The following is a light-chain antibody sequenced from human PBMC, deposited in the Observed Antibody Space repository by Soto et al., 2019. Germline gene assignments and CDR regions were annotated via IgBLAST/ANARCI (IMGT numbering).Light chain of an antibody. J-gene: IGKJ5*01. V-gene: IGKV3-15*01. Sequence: EIVMTQSPATLSVSPGERATLSCRASQSVSSNLAWYQQKPGQAPSLLIYGASTRATGIPARFSGSGSGTEFTLTISSLHSEDFAVYYCQQYYDWPITFGQGTRLEIK. CDR2: GAS. CDR1: QSVSSN. CDR3: QQYYDWPIT.